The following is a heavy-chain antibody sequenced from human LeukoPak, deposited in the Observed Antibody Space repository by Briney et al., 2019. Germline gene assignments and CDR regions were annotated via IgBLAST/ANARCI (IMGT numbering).Heavy chain of an antibody. CDR1: GYTFTSYD. J-gene: IGHJ6*02. CDR2: ISAYNGNT. V-gene: IGHV1-18*01. Sequence: ASVKVSCKASGYTFTSYDINWVRQATGQGLEWMGWISAYNGNTNYAQKLQGRVTMTTDTSTSTAYMELRSLRSDDTAVYYCARDVGHLKHYYYYFGMDVWGQGTTVTVSS. CDR3: ARDVGHLKHYYYYFGMDV.